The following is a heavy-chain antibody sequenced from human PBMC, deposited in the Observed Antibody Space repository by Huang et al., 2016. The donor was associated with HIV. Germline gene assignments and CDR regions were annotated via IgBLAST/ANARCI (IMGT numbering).Heavy chain of an antibody. V-gene: IGHV3-21*01. CDR2: IGSSSSNI. Sequence: EVQLVESGGGLVEPGGSLRLSCAASGFTFSSCALNWVLQAPGKGLGLVASIGSSSSNITCAESWKGRFTIARDDAKSSLFLQMNSLRAEDTAVYYCARPQGDKIRGIIRSYYYYYGMDVWGQGTTVTVSS. CDR3: ARPQGDKIRGIIRSYYYYYGMDV. D-gene: IGHD3-10*01. J-gene: IGHJ6*02. CDR1: GFTFSSCA.